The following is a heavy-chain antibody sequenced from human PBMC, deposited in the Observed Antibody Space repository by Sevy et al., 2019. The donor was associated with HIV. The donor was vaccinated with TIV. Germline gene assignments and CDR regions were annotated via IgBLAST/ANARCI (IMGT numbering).Heavy chain of an antibody. CDR1: GYTLTELS. V-gene: IGHV1-24*01. D-gene: IGHD3-10*01. CDR2: FDPEDGET. Sequence: ASVKVSCKVSGYTLTELSMHWVRQAPGKGLEWMGGFDPEDGETIYAQKFQGRVTMTEDTSTDTAYMELSSLGSEDTAVYYCATEPITMVQGTNGMDVWGQGTTVTVSS. CDR3: ATEPITMVQGTNGMDV. J-gene: IGHJ6*02.